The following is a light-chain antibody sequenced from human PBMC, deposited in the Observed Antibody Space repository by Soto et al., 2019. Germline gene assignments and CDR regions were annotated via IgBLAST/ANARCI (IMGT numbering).Light chain of an antibody. Sequence: DVQMTQSPSSLSASVGDTVTITCRASESITTWVAWYQQKTGKAPTLLIYKASTVESGVPSRFSGRGSGTDFALTISSLQPDGVATYYCQQYLTYSALSFGGGTRVEI. V-gene: IGKV1-5*03. CDR1: ESITTW. J-gene: IGKJ4*01. CDR3: QQYLTYSALS. CDR2: KAS.